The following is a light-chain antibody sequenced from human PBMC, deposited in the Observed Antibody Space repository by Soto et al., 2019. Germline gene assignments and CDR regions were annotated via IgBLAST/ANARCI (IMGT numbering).Light chain of an antibody. Sequence: DIVLTQMPLSSVVTLGQAASISCRSSQILVHSDGNTYLSWLHQRPGQPPRLIMYKMSTRFSGVPDRFTGSGAGTDFTLKISRVEAEDVGIYYCMQATQFPRTFGQGTKVDIK. CDR1: QILVHSDGNTY. V-gene: IGKV2-24*01. J-gene: IGKJ1*01. CDR3: MQATQFPRT. CDR2: KMS.